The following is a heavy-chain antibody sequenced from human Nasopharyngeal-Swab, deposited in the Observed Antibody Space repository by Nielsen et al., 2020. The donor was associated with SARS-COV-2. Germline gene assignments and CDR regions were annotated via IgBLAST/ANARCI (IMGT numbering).Heavy chain of an antibody. D-gene: IGHD3-10*01. CDR3: ARERERALWFGELLYGMDV. J-gene: IGHJ6*02. CDR2: ISYDGSNK. V-gene: IGHV3-30*04. CDR1: GFTFSSYA. Sequence: GSLRLSCAASGFTFSSYAMHWVRQAPGKGLEWVAVISYDGSNKYYADSVKGRFTISRDNSKNTLYLQMNSLRAEDTAVYYCARERERALWFGELLYGMDVWGQGTTVTVSS.